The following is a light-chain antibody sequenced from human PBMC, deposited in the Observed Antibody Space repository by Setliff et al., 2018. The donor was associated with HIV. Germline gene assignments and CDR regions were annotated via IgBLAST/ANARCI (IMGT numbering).Light chain of an antibody. Sequence: QSVLTQPRSVSGSPGQSVTISCTGTSSDVGGYNYVSWYQQHPGEAPKLMTYDVSKRPSGVPDRFSGSKSGNTASLTISGLQAEDEADYYCCSYAGSYAFVFGTGTKGTVL. CDR3: CSYAGSYAFV. CDR1: SSDVGGYNY. V-gene: IGLV2-11*01. CDR2: DVS. J-gene: IGLJ1*01.